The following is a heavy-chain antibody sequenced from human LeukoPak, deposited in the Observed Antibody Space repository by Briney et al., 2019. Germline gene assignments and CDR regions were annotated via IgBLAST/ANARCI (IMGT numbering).Heavy chain of an antibody. CDR3: AEASNPRASP. CDR2: INHSGSI. Sequence: PSETLSLTCAVYSGSFSGYSWSWIRQPPGKGLEWIGEINHSGSINYNPSVRSRVTISEDTSKNQFSLKLNSVTAADTAVYYCAEASNPRASPWGQGTLVIVSS. CDR1: SGSFSGYS. J-gene: IGHJ4*02. V-gene: IGHV4-34*01.